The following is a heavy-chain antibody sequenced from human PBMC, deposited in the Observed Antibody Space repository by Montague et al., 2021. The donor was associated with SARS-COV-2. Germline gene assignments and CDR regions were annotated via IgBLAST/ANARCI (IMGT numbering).Heavy chain of an antibody. CDR3: ARFAYRLLFSASYYGMDD. Sequence: SETLSLTCAVYGGSFSGYYWSWIRQPPGKGLEWIGEISHSGSTNYNPSLKSRVTISIDTSKNPFTLSLSSVPAADTAVYYSARFAYRLLFSASYYGMDDWGQGTTVTVSS. V-gene: IGHV4-34*01. D-gene: IGHD2-2*01. J-gene: IGHJ6*02. CDR2: ISHSGST. CDR1: GGSFSGYY.